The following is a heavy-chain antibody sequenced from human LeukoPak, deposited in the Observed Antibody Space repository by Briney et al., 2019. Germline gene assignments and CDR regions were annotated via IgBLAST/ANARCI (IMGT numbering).Heavy chain of an antibody. CDR2: IYYSGST. D-gene: IGHD6-19*01. Sequence: KPSETLSLTCTVSGGYIGSSSYYWGWIRQPPGKGLEWIGSIYYSGSTYYNPSLKSRVTISVDTSKNQFSLKLSSVTAADTAVYYCARTVAGTRNDYWGQGTLVTVSS. J-gene: IGHJ4*02. CDR3: ARTVAGTRNDY. CDR1: GGYIGSSSYY. V-gene: IGHV4-39*07.